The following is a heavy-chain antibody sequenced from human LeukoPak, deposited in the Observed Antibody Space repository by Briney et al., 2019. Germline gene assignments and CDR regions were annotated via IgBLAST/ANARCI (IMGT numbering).Heavy chain of an antibody. CDR1: GGSISSSSYY. D-gene: IGHD6-13*01. V-gene: IGHV4-39*01. Sequence: PSETLSLTCTVSGGSISSSSYYWGWIRQPPGKGLEWIGSIYYSGSTYYNPSLKSRVTISVDTSKNQFSLKLSSVTAAGTAVYYCASVAAAGTNWFDPWGQGTLVTVSS. J-gene: IGHJ5*02. CDR2: IYYSGST. CDR3: ASVAAAGTNWFDP.